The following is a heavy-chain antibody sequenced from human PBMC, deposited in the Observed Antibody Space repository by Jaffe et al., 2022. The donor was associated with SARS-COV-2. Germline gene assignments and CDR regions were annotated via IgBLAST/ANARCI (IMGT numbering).Heavy chain of an antibody. CDR1: GFTFDDYA. V-gene: IGHV3-9*01. D-gene: IGHD1-26*01. CDR3: AKDTTSGSYWNWFDP. J-gene: IGHJ5*02. CDR2: ISWNSGSI. Sequence: EVQLVESGGGLVQPGRSLRLSCAASGFTFDDYAMHWVRQAPGKGLEWVSGISWNSGSIGYADSVKGRFTISRDNAKNSLYLQMNSLRAEDTALYYCAKDTTSGSYWNWFDPWGQGTLVTVSS.